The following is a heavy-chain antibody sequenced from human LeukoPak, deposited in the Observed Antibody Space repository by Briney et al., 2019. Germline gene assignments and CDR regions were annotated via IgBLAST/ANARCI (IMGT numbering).Heavy chain of an antibody. CDR1: GVSISTYY. D-gene: IGHD3-10*01. V-gene: IGHV4-59*01. CDR2: IHYTGST. J-gene: IGHJ5*02. CDR3: ARDIYGSGHGWFDV. Sequence: SETLSLTCSVSGVSISTYYWSWIRQPPGKGLEWMGYIHYTGSTNYNPSLKSRVTISVDTSKRQLSLMLRSVTAADTAVYYCARDIYGSGHGWFDVWGQGTLVTVPS.